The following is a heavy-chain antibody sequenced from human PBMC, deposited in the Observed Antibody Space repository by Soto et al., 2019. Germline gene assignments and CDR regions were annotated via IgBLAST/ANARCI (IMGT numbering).Heavy chain of an antibody. CDR3: ARVRDYYDSSVSYVYSWFDP. Sequence: SDTLSLTCTVSGGSISSYYWSWIRQPPGKGLEWIGYIYYSGSTNYNPSLKSRVTISVDTSKNQFSLKLSSVTAADTAVYYCARVRDYYDSSVSYVYSWFDPSGQGTLVTVS. CDR2: IYYSGST. J-gene: IGHJ5*02. D-gene: IGHD3-22*01. CDR1: GGSISSYY. V-gene: IGHV4-59*01.